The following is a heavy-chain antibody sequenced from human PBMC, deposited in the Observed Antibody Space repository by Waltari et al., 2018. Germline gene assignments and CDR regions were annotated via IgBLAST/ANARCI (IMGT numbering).Heavy chain of an antibody. CDR2: INHSGST. CDR3: ARGQTYYGSGSYYNHRPGFGFDY. CDR1: GGSFSGYY. J-gene: IGHJ4*02. D-gene: IGHD3-10*01. Sequence: QVQLQQWGAGLLKPSETLSLTCAVYGGSFSGYYWSWIRQPPGKGLEWIGEINHSGSTNHNPSLKIRVTISVDTSKNQFSLKLSSVTAADTAVYYCARGQTYYGSGSYYNHRPGFGFDYWGQGTLVTVSS. V-gene: IGHV4-34*01.